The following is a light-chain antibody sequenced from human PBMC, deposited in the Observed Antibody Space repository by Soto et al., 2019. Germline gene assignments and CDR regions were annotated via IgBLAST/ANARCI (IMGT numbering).Light chain of an antibody. Sequence: AVQMTQSPSFLSASVGDGVTITCRASQGIRTDLGWYQQTPGKAPKLLISGASSLQSGVPSRFSGSGSGADFTLTISSLQPEDSATYYCLLDYSYPRTFGQGTKVDIK. CDR2: GAS. CDR3: LLDYSYPRT. J-gene: IGKJ1*01. CDR1: QGIRTD. V-gene: IGKV1-6*01.